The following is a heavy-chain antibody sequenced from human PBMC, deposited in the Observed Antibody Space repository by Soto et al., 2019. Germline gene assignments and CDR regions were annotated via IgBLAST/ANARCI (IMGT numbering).Heavy chain of an antibody. Sequence: GASVKVFCKASGGTFSSYAISWVRQAPGQGLEWMGGIIPIFGTANYAQKFQGRVTITADKSTSTAYMELSSLRSEDTAVYYCARGPQRTTVTTNYYYGMDVWGQGTTVTVSS. V-gene: IGHV1-69*06. CDR2: IIPIFGTA. CDR1: GGTFSSYA. D-gene: IGHD4-17*01. CDR3: ARGPQRTTVTTNYYYGMDV. J-gene: IGHJ6*02.